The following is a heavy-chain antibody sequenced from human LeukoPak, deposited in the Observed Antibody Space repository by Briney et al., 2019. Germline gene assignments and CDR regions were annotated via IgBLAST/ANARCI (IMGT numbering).Heavy chain of an antibody. CDR2: IYYSGST. Sequence: PSETLSLTCTVSGGSISSGDYYWSWIRQPPGKGLEWIGYIYYSGSTYYNPSLKSRVTISVDTSKNQFSLKLSSVTAADTAVYYCARGVYDYVWGSYRPHFDYWGQGTLVTVSS. D-gene: IGHD3-16*02. CDR3: ARGVYDYVWGSYRPHFDY. J-gene: IGHJ4*02. V-gene: IGHV4-30-4*08. CDR1: GGSISSGDYY.